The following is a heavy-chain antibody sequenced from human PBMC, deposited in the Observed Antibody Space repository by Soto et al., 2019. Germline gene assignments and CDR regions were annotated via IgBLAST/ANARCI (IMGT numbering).Heavy chain of an antibody. CDR3: AAGGLLRDEGFRDYYYGMDV. Sequence: SETLSLTCTVSGGSISSSSYYWGWIRQPPGKGLEWIGSIYYSGSTYYNPSLKSRVTISVDTSKNQFSLKLSSVTAADTAVYYCAAGGLLRDEGFRDYYYGMDVWGQGTTVPVSS. J-gene: IGHJ6*02. CDR1: GGSISSSSYY. CDR2: IYYSGST. V-gene: IGHV4-39*01. D-gene: IGHD3-22*01.